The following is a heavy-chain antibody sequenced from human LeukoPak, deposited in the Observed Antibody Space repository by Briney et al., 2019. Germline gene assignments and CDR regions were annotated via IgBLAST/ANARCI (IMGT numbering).Heavy chain of an antibody. CDR3: ARYISGSKVFDY. Sequence: SETLSLTCAVSGYSISSGYYWGWIRQPPGKGLEWIGSIYHSGSTYYNPSLKSRVTISVDTSKSQFSLKLSSVTAADTAVYYCARYISGSKVFDYWGQGTLVTVSS. CDR1: GYSISSGYY. CDR2: IYHSGST. J-gene: IGHJ4*02. V-gene: IGHV4-38-2*01. D-gene: IGHD1-26*01.